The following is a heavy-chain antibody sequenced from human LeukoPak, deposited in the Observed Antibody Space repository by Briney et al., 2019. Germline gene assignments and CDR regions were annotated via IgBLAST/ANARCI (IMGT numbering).Heavy chain of an antibody. J-gene: IGHJ6*03. CDR1: GGTFSSYA. CDR2: IIPILGIA. D-gene: IGHD6-6*01. V-gene: IGHV1-69*04. CDR3: AREYSSSSPERDYYYYMDV. Sequence: SVKVSCKASGGTFSSYAISWVRQAPGQGLEWMGRIIPILGIANYAQKFQGRVTITADKSTSTAYMELSSLRSEDTAVYYCAREYSSSSPERDYYYYMDVWGKGTTVTVSS.